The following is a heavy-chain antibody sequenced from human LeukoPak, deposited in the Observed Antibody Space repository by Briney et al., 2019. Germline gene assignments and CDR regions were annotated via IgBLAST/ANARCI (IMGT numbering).Heavy chain of an antibody. Sequence: TLETLSLTCTVSGGSISSNNYYWGWIRQPPGKGLEWIGSLYHTGSAYYNPSLKSRVTISVDTSKNQFSLKLSSVTAADTAVYYCARRYGSGSEYFGRGRYNWFDPWGQGTLVTVSS. CDR1: GGSISSNNYY. J-gene: IGHJ5*02. D-gene: IGHD3-10*01. V-gene: IGHV4-39*01. CDR3: ARRYGSGSEYFGRGRYNWFDP. CDR2: LYHTGSA.